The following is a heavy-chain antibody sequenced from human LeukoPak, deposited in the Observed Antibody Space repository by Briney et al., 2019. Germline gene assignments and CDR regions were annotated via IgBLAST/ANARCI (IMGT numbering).Heavy chain of an antibody. CDR2: ISGSGGST. Sequence: GGSLRLSCAASGFTSSRYAMTWVRQAPGKGLEWVSGISGSGGSTYYADSVKGRFTISRDNSKNTLYLQMNSLRAEDTAVYYCAKVAVLGYCSSGSCYSDFDYWGQGTLVSVST. D-gene: IGHD2-15*01. CDR1: GFTSSRYA. J-gene: IGHJ4*02. V-gene: IGHV3-23*01. CDR3: AKVAVLGYCSSGSCYSDFDY.